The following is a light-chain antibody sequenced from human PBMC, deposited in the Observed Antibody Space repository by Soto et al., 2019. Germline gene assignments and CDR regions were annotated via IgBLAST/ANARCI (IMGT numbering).Light chain of an antibody. V-gene: IGLV9-49*01. CDR2: VGTGGIVG. J-gene: IGLJ2*01. Sequence: QPVLTQPPSASASLGASVTLTCTLSGGYSNYKVDWYQQRPGKGPRFVMRVGTGGIVGSKGDGIPDRFSVLGSGLNRYLTIKNIQEEDESDYHCGADHGSGSNPVFGGGTKLTVL. CDR3: GADHGSGSNPV. CDR1: GGYSNYK.